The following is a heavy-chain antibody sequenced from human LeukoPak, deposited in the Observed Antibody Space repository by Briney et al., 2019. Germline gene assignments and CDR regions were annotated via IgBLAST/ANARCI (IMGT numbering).Heavy chain of an antibody. Sequence: NAGESLQISCQGSGSSFTSYWIGWVRQLPGKGLEWMGIIYPGDSDTRYSPSFQGQVTISADKSISTAYLQWSSLKASDTAMYYCARHEYSSGWYGNWFDPGGQGTLVTVSS. CDR1: GSSFTSYW. V-gene: IGHV5-51*01. J-gene: IGHJ5*02. CDR3: ARHEYSSGWYGNWFDP. CDR2: IYPGDSDT. D-gene: IGHD6-19*01.